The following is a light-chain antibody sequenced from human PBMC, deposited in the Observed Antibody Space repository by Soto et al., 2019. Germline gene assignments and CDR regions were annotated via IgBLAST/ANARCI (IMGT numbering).Light chain of an antibody. Sequence: EIVLTQSPGTLSLSPGERATLSCRASQSVSSTYLAWYQQKPGQAPRLLIYAASSRETGIPDTFSGSGSGTDFTLTISRLEPEDFAVYYCQQYDSSPYTLGQGTKLEIK. CDR1: QSVSSTY. V-gene: IGKV3-20*01. CDR2: AAS. CDR3: QQYDSSPYT. J-gene: IGKJ2*01.